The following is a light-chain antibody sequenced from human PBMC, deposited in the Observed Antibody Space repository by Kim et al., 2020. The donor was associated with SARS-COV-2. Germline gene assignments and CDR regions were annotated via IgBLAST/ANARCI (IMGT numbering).Light chain of an antibody. CDR2: LYSDGRH. CDR1: TGQSNYA. CDR3: QTWGSGIGV. V-gene: IGLV4-69*01. J-gene: IGLJ2*01. Sequence: ASVNVTCILSTGQSNYAIAWLQQQPGKGPRYLTRLYSDGRHTKGDGIPDRFSGSTSGSEYSLTISSLQSEDEADYYCQTWGSGIGVFGGGTQLTVL.